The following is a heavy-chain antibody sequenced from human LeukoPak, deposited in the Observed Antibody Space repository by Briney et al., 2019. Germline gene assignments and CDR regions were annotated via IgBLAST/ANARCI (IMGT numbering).Heavy chain of an antibody. D-gene: IGHD3-22*01. Sequence: SETLSLTCTVSGGSISSSSYYWGWIRQPPGKGLEWIGSIYYSGSTNYNPSLKSRVTMSADTSKNQFSLRLSSVTAADTAVYYCARASYSYDINGWVPFDYWGQGTLVTVSS. CDR3: ARASYSYDINGWVPFDY. J-gene: IGHJ4*02. CDR1: GGSISSSSYY. V-gene: IGHV4-39*07. CDR2: IYYSGST.